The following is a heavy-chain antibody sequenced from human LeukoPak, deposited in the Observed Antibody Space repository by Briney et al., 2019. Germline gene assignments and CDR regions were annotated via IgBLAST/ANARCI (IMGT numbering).Heavy chain of an antibody. J-gene: IGHJ6*02. CDR1: GFTFSGSA. V-gene: IGHV3-73*01. Sequence: PGGSLRLSCAASGFTFSGSAIHWVRQASGKGLEWVGRVRSKADSYATAYTASMKGRFIISRDDSKNTAYLQMNSLRAEDTAVYYCARDCVVVPAAMSYYYGMDVWGQGTTVTVSS. D-gene: IGHD2-2*01. CDR2: VRSKADSYAT. CDR3: ARDCVVVPAAMSYYYGMDV.